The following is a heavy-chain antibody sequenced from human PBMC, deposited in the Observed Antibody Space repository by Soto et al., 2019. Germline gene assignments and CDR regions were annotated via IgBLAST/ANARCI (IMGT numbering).Heavy chain of an antibody. CDR2: IYPGDSDT. Sequence: EVQLVQSGAEVKKPGRSLKISCKGSGYSYPSYWIGWVRQMPGKGLEWMGIIYPGDSDTRYSPSFQGQVTISADKSISTAYLQWSSLKASDTAMYYCARPHSCSSSSCHLDYWGQGTLVTVSS. CDR3: ARPHSCSSSSCHLDY. D-gene: IGHD2-2*01. CDR1: GYSYPSYW. V-gene: IGHV5-51*03. J-gene: IGHJ4*02.